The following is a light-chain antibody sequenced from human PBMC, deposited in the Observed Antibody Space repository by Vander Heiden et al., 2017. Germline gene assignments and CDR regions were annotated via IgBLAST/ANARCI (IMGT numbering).Light chain of an antibody. J-gene: IGLJ2*01. V-gene: IGLV2-8*01. CDR1: SSDVGGYNY. CDR2: EVS. CDR3: SSYAGSNNLV. Sequence: SALTQPPSASGSPGQSVTISCPGTSSDVGGYNYVSWYQQHPGKAPKLMIYEVSKRPSGVPDRFSGSKSGNTASLTVSGLQAEDEADYYCSSYAGSNNLVFGGGTKLTVL.